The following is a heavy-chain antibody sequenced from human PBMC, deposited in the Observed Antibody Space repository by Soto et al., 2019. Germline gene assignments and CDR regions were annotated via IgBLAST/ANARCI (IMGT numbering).Heavy chain of an antibody. J-gene: IGHJ4*02. V-gene: IGHV4-38-2*01. CDR3: ARVAEYQLLYPGSNYVFDY. CDR1: GYSISSGYY. CDR2: IYHSGST. D-gene: IGHD2-2*02. Sequence: NPSETLSLTCAVSGYSISSGYYWGWIRQPPGKGLEWIGSIYHSGSTYYNPSLKSRVTISVDTSKTQFSLKLSSVTAADTAVYYCARVAEYQLLYPGSNYVFDYWGQGPLVTVSS.